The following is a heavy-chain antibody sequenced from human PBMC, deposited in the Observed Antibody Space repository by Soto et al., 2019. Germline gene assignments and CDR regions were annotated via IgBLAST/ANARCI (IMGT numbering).Heavy chain of an antibody. D-gene: IGHD6-6*01. CDR1: GFTFSAYY. Sequence: QVQLVESGGGLVKPGGSLRLSCAASGFTFSAYYMSWIRQAPGKGLEWISYISSSGGIIYYADSVKGRFTISRDKAKNSLYLQMNSLRAEDRAVYYCARGRWSSSSSRSRFDPWGQGTLVTVSS. J-gene: IGHJ5*02. V-gene: IGHV3-11*01. CDR2: ISSSGGII. CDR3: ARGRWSSSSSRSRFDP.